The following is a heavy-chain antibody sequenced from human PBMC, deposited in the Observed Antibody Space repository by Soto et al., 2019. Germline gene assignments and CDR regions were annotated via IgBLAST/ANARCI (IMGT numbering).Heavy chain of an antibody. J-gene: IGHJ4*02. Sequence: QVHLVESGGGVVQPGRSLRLSCAASGFTFSPYTMHWVRQTPGKGLEWVAVISYDGSDTYYADSVRGRFTISRDNSKNTLFLQMNSLRVEDTALYYCARGGGFCGADCYKGGIDYWGQGALVTVSS. D-gene: IGHD2-21*02. CDR1: GFTFSPYT. CDR2: ISYDGSDT. V-gene: IGHV3-30-3*01. CDR3: ARGGGFCGADCYKGGIDY.